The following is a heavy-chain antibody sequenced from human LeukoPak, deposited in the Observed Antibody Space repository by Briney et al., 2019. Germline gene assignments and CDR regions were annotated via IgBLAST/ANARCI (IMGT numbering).Heavy chain of an antibody. J-gene: IGHJ3*02. CDR2: INPKSGGT. V-gene: IGHV1-2*02. CDR1: GYTFTDYF. CDR3: ARGPRITIFGVFMANDAFDI. D-gene: IGHD3-3*01. Sequence: ASVTVSFKSSGYTFTDYFMNWVRQAPGQGLEWVGWINPKSGGTVYAQKFQGRVTMTRDTYSSTAYMELSRQRFDDTVVYYCARGPRITIFGVFMANDAFDIWGQGTMVTVSS.